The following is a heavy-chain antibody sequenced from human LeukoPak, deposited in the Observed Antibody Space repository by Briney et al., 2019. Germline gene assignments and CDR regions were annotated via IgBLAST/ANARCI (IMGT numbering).Heavy chain of an antibody. CDR3: ARDELTPGDSDAFDI. Sequence: SETLSLTCAVSGGSISSGGYSWSWIRQPPGKGLEWIGYIYHSGSTNYNPSLKSRVTISVDTSKNQFSLKLSSVTAADTAVYYCARDELTPGDSDAFDIWGQGTMVTVSS. CDR1: GGSISSGGYS. V-gene: IGHV4-30-2*01. J-gene: IGHJ3*02. CDR2: IYHSGST. D-gene: IGHD7-27*01.